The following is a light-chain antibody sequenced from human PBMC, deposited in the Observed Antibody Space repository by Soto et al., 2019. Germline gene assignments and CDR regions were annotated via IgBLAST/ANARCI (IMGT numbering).Light chain of an antibody. J-gene: IGLJ1*01. CDR3: CSNAGSYPFV. CDR1: SSDVGGYNY. CDR2: DVD. V-gene: IGLV2-11*01. Sequence: QPALTQPRSVSGSPGQSVTISCTGTSSDVGGYNYVSWYQHHTGKAPKLMIYDVDKRPSGVPGRFSGSKSGNTASLTISGLQAEDEADYYCCSNAGSYPFVFGTGTKVTVL.